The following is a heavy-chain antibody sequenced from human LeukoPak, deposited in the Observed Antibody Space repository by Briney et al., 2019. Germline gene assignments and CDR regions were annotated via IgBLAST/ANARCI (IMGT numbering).Heavy chain of an antibody. CDR2: INQSGRT. V-gene: IGHV4-34*01. J-gene: IGHJ5*02. CDR3: AVRDGHSTSSGDT. Sequence: PSETLSLTCGFYGGSFRNYYWSCIRQSPGKGLEWIGEINQSGRTNYNPSLKTRLTISVDTAKNLFSLNLTSMTAPDTATYYCAVRDGHSTSSGDTWGQGTLVTVSS. D-gene: IGHD6-6*01. CDR1: GGSFRNYY.